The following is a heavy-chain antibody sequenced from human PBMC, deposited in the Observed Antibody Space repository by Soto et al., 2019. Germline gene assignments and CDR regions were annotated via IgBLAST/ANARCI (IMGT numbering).Heavy chain of an antibody. D-gene: IGHD3-3*01. Sequence: PSETLSLICDVSGGSLYSSNWWTWVRQTPGKGLVWIGEIHHSGSTNYNPSLKSRVTISADKSKSQFFLNLASVTAADTAMYYCTRRGGGGSGVFMIDWLDPWGQGTQVTVSS. CDR1: GGSLYSSNW. V-gene: IGHV4-4*02. J-gene: IGHJ5*02. CDR3: TRRGGGGSGVFMIDWLDP. CDR2: IHHSGST.